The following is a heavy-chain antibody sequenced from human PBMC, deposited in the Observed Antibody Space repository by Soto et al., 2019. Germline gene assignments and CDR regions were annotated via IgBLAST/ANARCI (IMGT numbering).Heavy chain of an antibody. CDR3: AIYDSSGSRELQH. CDR2: IYYSGST. J-gene: IGHJ1*01. CDR1: GGSIISGGYY. D-gene: IGHD3-22*01. Sequence: VQLQEAGPGLVKSSQTLSLTCTVSGGSIISGGYYWSWIRQHPGKGLEWLVYIYYSGSTYYTPYIASRVPPSVDKSKTQFSLKRSSVTSEDTAMYYCAIYDSSGSRELQHWGQGTLVTVSS. V-gene: IGHV4-31*03.